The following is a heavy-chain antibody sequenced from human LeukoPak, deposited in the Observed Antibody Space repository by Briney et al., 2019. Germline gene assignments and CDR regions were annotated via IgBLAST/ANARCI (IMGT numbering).Heavy chain of an antibody. Sequence: GGSLRLSCAASGFTFSSYWMSWVRQAPGKGLEWVANIKQDGSETYYVDSVKGRFTISRDNSKNTLYLQMNSLRAEDTAVYYCAKDYYYGSGSYWGAFDIWGQGTMVTVSS. J-gene: IGHJ3*02. V-gene: IGHV3-7*03. D-gene: IGHD3-10*01. CDR3: AKDYYYGSGSYWGAFDI. CDR2: IKQDGSET. CDR1: GFTFSSYW.